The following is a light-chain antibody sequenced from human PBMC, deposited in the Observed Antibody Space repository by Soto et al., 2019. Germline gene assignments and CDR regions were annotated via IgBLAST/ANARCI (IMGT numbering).Light chain of an antibody. V-gene: IGKV1-27*01. CDR1: QDLSNY. J-gene: IGKJ4*01. Sequence: DIQMTQSPSSMCASVGDRVTITCQTSQDLSNYLNWYQQKPGKAPKRLIYAASTLQAGVPSRFSGSGSGTDFTLTISSLQPEDVAAYYCQKYNSAPLTFGGGTKVDIK. CDR2: AAS. CDR3: QKYNSAPLT.